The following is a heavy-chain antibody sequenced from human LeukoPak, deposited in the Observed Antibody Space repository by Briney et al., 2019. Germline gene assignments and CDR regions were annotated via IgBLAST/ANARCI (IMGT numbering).Heavy chain of an antibody. CDR1: GYTFTGYD. CDR3: ARGGSGGKDWFDP. D-gene: IGHD5-12*01. V-gene: IGHV1-2*02. CDR2: INPNSGGT. Sequence: ASVKVSCKASGYTFTGYDMHWVRQAPGQGLEWMGWINPNSGGTKYAQTFQGRVTMTRDTSISTAYMELSRLRSDDTAVYYCARGGSGGKDWFDPWGQGTLVTVSS. J-gene: IGHJ5*02.